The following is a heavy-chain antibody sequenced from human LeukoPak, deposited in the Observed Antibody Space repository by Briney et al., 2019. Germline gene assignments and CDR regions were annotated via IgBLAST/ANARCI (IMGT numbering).Heavy chain of an antibody. CDR2: FDPEDGET. CDR3: ATVHYDYVWGSYRPRYYFDY. J-gene: IGHJ4*02. V-gene: IGHV1-24*01. Sequence: ASVKVSCKVSGYTLTELSMHWVRQAPGKGLEWMGGFDPEDGETIYAQKFQGRVTMTEDTSTDTAYMELSSLRSEDTAVYYCATVHYDYVWGSYRPRYYFDYWGQGTLVTVSS. D-gene: IGHD3-16*02. CDR1: GYTLTELS.